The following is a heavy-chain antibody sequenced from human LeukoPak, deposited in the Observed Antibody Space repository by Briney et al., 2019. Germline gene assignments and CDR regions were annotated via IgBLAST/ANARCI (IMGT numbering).Heavy chain of an antibody. CDR2: INPNSGGT. Sequence: ASVKVSCKASGYTFTGYYMHWVRQAPGQGLEWMGRINPNSGGTNYAQKFQGRVTMTRDTSISTAYMELSRLRSDDPAVYYCARRAAQRDTAMVHFDYWGQGTLVTVSS. D-gene: IGHD5-18*01. J-gene: IGHJ4*02. V-gene: IGHV1-2*06. CDR1: GYTFTGYY. CDR3: ARRAAQRDTAMVHFDY.